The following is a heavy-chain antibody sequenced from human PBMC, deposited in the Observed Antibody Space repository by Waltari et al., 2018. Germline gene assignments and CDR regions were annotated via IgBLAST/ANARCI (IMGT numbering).Heavy chain of an antibody. V-gene: IGHV4-34*01. D-gene: IGHD6-13*01. CDR2: INHSGST. CDR1: GGSFSGYY. Sequence: QVQLQQWGAGLLKPSETLSLTCAVYGGSFSGYYWSWIRQPPGRGLEWIGEINHSGSTNYNPSLKSRVTISVDTSKNQFSLKLSSVTAADTAVYYCARVSAAAPYYYYYYGMDVWGQGTTVTVSS. CDR3: ARVSAAAPYYYYYYGMDV. J-gene: IGHJ6*02.